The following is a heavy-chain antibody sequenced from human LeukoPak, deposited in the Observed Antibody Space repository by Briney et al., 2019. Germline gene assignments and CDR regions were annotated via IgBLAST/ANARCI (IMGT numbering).Heavy chain of an antibody. CDR1: GGSISSGDYY. CDR3: ARGGPDQDVFDI. V-gene: IGHV4-30-4*08. J-gene: IGHJ3*02. Sequence: SQTLSLTCTVSGGSISSGDYYWSWIRQPPGKGLEWIGYIYYSGSTYYNPSLKSRVTISVDTSKNQFSLKLSSVTAADTAVYYCARGGPDQDVFDIWGQGTMVTVSS. D-gene: IGHD1-14*01. CDR2: IYYSGST.